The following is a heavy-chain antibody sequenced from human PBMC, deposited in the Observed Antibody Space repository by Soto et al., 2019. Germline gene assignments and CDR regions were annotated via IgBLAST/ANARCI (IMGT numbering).Heavy chain of an antibody. CDR3: ARGGGTDYYYGMAV. Sequence: SSETLSLTCAVYGGSFSGYYWSWIRQPPGKGLEWIGEINHSGSTNYNPSLKSRVTISVDTSKNQFSLKLSSVTAADTAVYYCARGGGTDYYYGMAVWGQGTTVTVSS. V-gene: IGHV4-34*01. D-gene: IGHD3-16*01. CDR2: INHSGST. CDR1: GGSFSGYY. J-gene: IGHJ6*02.